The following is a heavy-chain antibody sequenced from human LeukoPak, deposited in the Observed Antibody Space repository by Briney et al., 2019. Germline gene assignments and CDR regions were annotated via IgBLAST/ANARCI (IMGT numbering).Heavy chain of an antibody. J-gene: IGHJ4*02. CDR1: GFTFSSYA. D-gene: IGHD3-22*01. CDR3: ANGDYYDSSGYFDY. CDR2: ISGSGGST. Sequence: PGGSLRLSCAASGFTFSSYAMSWIRQAPGKGLEWVSAISGSGGSTYYADSVKGRFTISRDNSKNTLYLQMNSLRAEDTAVYYCANGDYYDSSGYFDYWGQGTLVTVSS. V-gene: IGHV3-23*01.